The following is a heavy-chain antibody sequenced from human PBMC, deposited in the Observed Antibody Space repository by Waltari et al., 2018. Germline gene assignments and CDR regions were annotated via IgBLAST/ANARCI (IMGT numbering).Heavy chain of an antibody. CDR2: IYHSGST. V-gene: IGHV4-38-2*02. CDR3: ARDFRLSILRPSSAFDI. D-gene: IGHD3-3*01. Sequence: QVQLQESGPGLVKPSETLSLTCAVSGYSISSGYYWGWIRQPPGKGLEWIGSIYHSGSTYYNPSLKSRVTISVDTSKNQFSLKLSSMTAADTAVYYCARDFRLSILRPSSAFDIWGQGTMVTVSS. J-gene: IGHJ3*02. CDR1: GYSISSGYY.